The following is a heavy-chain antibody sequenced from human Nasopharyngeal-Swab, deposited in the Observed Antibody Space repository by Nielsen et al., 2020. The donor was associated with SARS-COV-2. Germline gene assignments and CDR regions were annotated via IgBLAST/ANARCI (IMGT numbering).Heavy chain of an antibody. V-gene: IGHV4-34*01. D-gene: IGHD2-2*01. Sequence: ETLSLTCAVYGGSFNNYYWSWIRQPPGKGLEWIGEINLSGRTNYNPSLKSRVTISVDTSKNQFSLNLNSVTAADTAVYFCARGGVPSAMAYYFDYWGQGTLVTVSS. CDR1: GGSFNNYY. J-gene: IGHJ4*02. CDR2: INLSGRT. CDR3: ARGGVPSAMAYYFDY.